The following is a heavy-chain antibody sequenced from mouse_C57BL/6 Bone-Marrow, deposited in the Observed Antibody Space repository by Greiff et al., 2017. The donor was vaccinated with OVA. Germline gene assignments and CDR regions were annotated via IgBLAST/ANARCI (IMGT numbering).Heavy chain of an antibody. D-gene: IGHD1-1*01. CDR1: GFTFSDYY. CDR3: ARPDGSSLFAY. Sequence: EVKVEESGGGLVQPGGSLKLSCAASGFTFSDYYMYWVRQTPEKRLEWVAYISNGGGSTYYPDTVKGRFTISRDNAKNTLYLQMSRLKSEDTAMYYCARPDGSSLFAYWGQGTLVTVSA. CDR2: ISNGGGST. V-gene: IGHV5-12*01. J-gene: IGHJ3*01.